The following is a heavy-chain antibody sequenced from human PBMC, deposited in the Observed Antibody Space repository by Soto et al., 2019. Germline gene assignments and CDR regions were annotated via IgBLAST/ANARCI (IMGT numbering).Heavy chain of an antibody. CDR3: ASLEPGFDP. J-gene: IGHJ5*02. Sequence: GGSLRLSCAASGFTFSSYSMNWVRQAPGKGLEWVSYISSSGSTIYYADSVKGRFTISRDNAKNSLYLQMNSLRAEDTAVYYCASLEPGFDPWGQGTLVTVSS. CDR1: GFTFSSYS. V-gene: IGHV3-48*04. CDR2: ISSSGSTI.